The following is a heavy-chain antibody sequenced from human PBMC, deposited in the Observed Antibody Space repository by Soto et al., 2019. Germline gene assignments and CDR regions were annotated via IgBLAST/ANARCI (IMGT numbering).Heavy chain of an antibody. CDR3: AGTTSLQWYYMDV. V-gene: IGHV1-3*01. Sequence: VASVEVSCKASGYTFTTYAIHWVRQAPGQRLEWMGWINAGNGDTKYSQNFQGRVTINPDTSKNQFSLHLNSVTPEDTAAYYCAGTTSLQWYYMDVWGKGTTVTVSS. J-gene: IGHJ6*03. CDR1: GYTFTTYA. CDR2: INAGNGDT. D-gene: IGHD1-7*01.